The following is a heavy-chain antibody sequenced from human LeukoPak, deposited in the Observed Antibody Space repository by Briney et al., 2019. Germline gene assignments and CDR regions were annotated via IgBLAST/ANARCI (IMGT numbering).Heavy chain of an antibody. J-gene: IGHJ4*02. CDR3: ARTRGSGYLTFDY. CDR2: ITNSGNSK. D-gene: IGHD3-22*01. Sequence: GGSLRLSCAASGFAVINHGMYWVRQAPGKGLEWVSYITNSGNSKSYADSVKGRFTISRDNTKNSLYLQMNGLRAEDTAVYYCARTRGSGYLTFDYWGQGILVTVSS. CDR1: GFAVINHG. V-gene: IGHV3-48*01.